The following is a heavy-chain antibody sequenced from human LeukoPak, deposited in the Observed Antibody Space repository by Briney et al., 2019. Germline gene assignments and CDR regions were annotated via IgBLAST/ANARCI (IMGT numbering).Heavy chain of an antibody. CDR3: AREKGPMVATKFDY. CDR2: IYYSGST. CDR1: GGSISSYY. J-gene: IGHJ4*02. V-gene: IGHV4-59*12. D-gene: IGHD5-12*01. Sequence: SETLSLTCTVSGGSISSYYWSWIRQPPGKGLEWIGYIYYSGSTNYNPSLKSRVTISVDTSKNQFSLNLRSVTAADTAVYYCAREKGPMVATKFDYWGQGTLVTVSS.